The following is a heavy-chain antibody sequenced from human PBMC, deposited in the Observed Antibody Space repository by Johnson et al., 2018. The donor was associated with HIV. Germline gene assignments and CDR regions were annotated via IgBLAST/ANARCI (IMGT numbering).Heavy chain of an antibody. CDR3: ARGGEYSSSLYAFDI. CDR1: GFTFRTFP. D-gene: IGHD6-13*01. Sequence: QVQLVESGGGVVQPGQSLRLSCAASGFTFRTFPMHWVRQAPGAGLEWMAFISYNEDKTYYADSVQGRFTISRDNSNNTLYLQMNSLRAEDTAVYYCARGGEYSSSLYAFDIWGQGTMVTVSS. V-gene: IGHV3-30*04. J-gene: IGHJ3*02. CDR2: ISYNEDKT.